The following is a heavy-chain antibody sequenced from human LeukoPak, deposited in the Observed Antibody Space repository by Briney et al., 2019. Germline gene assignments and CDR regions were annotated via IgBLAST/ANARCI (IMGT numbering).Heavy chain of an antibody. Sequence: ASVKVSCKASGYTFTSYYMHWVRQAPGQGLEWMGIINPSGGSTSYAQKFQGRVTMTRDMSTSTVYMELSSLRSEDTAVYYCARAQIQLWTDVWGKGTTVTVSS. CDR2: INPSGGST. J-gene: IGHJ6*04. D-gene: IGHD5-18*01. CDR3: ARAQIQLWTDV. V-gene: IGHV1-46*01. CDR1: GYTFTSYY.